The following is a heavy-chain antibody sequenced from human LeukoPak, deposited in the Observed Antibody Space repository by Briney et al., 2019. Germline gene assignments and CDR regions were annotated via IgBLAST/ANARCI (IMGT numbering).Heavy chain of an antibody. CDR3: ASQFWWAAVVGPALDC. Sequence: GRSLRLSCAASGFAFSSYGMHWVRQAPGKGLEWVAVIWYDGSNKYYADCVKGRFTISRDNSNNTLYLQMSSLRAEDTAVYYCASQFWWAAVVGPALDCWGQGSLVTVSS. CDR1: GFAFSSYG. V-gene: IGHV3-33*03. J-gene: IGHJ4*02. CDR2: IWYDGSNK. D-gene: IGHD6-19*01.